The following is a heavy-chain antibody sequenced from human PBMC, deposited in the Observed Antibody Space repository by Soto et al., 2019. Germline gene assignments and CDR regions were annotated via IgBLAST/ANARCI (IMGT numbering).Heavy chain of an antibody. CDR3: ARQGYGDYEDSRDAYYYYYMDV. CDR2: IYYSGST. CDR1: GGSISSYY. D-gene: IGHD4-17*01. J-gene: IGHJ6*03. V-gene: IGHV4-59*08. Sequence: SETLSLTCTVSGGSISSYYWSWIRQPPGKGLEWIGYIYYSGSTNYNPSLKSRVAISVDTSKNQFSLKLSSVTAADTAVYYCARQGYGDYEDSRDAYYYYYMDVWGKGTTVTVSS.